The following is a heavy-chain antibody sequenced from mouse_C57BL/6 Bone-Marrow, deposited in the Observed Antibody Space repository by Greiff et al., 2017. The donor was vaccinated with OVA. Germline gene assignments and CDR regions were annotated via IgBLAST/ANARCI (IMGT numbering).Heavy chain of an antibody. CDR3: ARCEYYGTFDY. J-gene: IGHJ2*01. Sequence: VKLQQPGTELVKPGASVKLSCKASGYTFTSYWMHWVKQRPGQGLEWIGNINPSNGGTNYNEKFKSKATLTVDKSSSTAYMQLSSLTSEDSAVYYGARCEYYGTFDYWGQGTTLTVSS. CDR1: GYTFTSYW. CDR2: INPSNGGT. V-gene: IGHV1-53*01. D-gene: IGHD1-1*01.